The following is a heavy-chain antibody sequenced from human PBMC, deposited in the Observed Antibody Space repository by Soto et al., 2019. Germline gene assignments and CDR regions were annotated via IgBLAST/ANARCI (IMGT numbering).Heavy chain of an antibody. D-gene: IGHD3-22*01. Sequence: PGASLKISCRTSGYRYTSYWIAWVRKMXCKGLEWMGIIFPSDSDTRYSPSFQGQVTISADRSTSTVFLQWASLKASDTAVYFCARKDKSGYFNWFDPWGQGTLVTVSS. CDR1: GYRYTSYW. CDR3: ARKDKSGYFNWFDP. J-gene: IGHJ5*02. V-gene: IGHV5-51*01. CDR2: IFPSDSDT.